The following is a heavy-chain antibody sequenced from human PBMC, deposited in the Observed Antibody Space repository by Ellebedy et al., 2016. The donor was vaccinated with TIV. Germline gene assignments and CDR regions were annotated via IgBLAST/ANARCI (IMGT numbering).Heavy chain of an antibody. CDR1: GFSFSDYY. CDR3: ARDSGTWSDEELDC. CDR2: ISSGGSTI. J-gene: IGHJ4*02. V-gene: IGHV3-11*01. Sequence: GGSLRLSCAASGFSFSDYYMSWIRQAPGKGLEWVSYISSGGSTIYYADSVKGRFTISRDNAKNSLYLQMNSLRAEDTAIYYCARDSGTWSDEELDCWGQGTLVTVSS. D-gene: IGHD1-1*01.